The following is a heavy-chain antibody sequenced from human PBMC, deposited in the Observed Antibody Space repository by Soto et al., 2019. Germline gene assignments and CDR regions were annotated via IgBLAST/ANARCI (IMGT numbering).Heavy chain of an antibody. CDR2: IYYSGST. CDR1: GGSVSSGSYY. J-gene: IGHJ5*02. D-gene: IGHD3-3*01. V-gene: IGHV4-61*01. CDR3: ARDRPFWSGFQPEFDP. Sequence: SETLSLTCTVSGGSVSSGSYYWSWIRQPPGKGLEWIGYIYYSGSTNYNPSLKSRVTISVDTSKNQFSLKLSSVTAADTAVYYCARDRPFWSGFQPEFDPRGQGTLVTVSS.